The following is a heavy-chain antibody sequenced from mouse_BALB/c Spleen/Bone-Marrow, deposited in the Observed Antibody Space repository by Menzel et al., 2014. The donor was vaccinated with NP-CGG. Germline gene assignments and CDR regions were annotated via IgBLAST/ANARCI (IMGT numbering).Heavy chain of an antibody. J-gene: IGHJ2*01. Sequence: EVQLQQSGPELVKPGDSVKISCTASGYSFTGYFMNWVMQSPGKSLEWIGRINPYNGDTFYNQKFKGKATLTVDKSSSTAHTKLRSLATEDTAVSYCARSCYYGSSDLDYWGQGTTLTVSS. D-gene: IGHD1-1*01. V-gene: IGHV1-20*01. CDR1: GYSFTGYF. CDR3: ARSCYYGSSDLDY. CDR2: INPYNGDT.